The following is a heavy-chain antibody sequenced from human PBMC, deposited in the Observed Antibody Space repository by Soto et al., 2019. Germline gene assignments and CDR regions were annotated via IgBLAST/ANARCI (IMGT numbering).Heavy chain of an antibody. D-gene: IGHD3-3*01. CDR3: ARAGRWRPFVD. V-gene: IGHV4-30-4*01. CDR2: IHNSGST. J-gene: IGHJ4*02. Sequence: QVQLQESGPGLVKPSQTLSLTCTVSGGSITSGDYFWSWIRQSSGKGLEWIGNIHNSGSTYYNPSLKVPXTXSXXTSKHQLSLPLTSVTAADTAVYCCARAGRWRPFVDWGQGTLVTVSS. CDR1: GGSITSGDYF.